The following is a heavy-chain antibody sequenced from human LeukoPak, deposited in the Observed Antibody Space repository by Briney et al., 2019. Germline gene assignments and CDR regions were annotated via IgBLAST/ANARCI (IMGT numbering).Heavy chain of an antibody. J-gene: IGHJ4*02. Sequence: PGGSLRLSCAASGFTFTNCAMGWVRQAPGKGLEWVSGISGSGGYTFYADSVEGRFTISRDNSKNTLYLQMNRLRAEDTAVYYCAREDTVVPFDYWGQGTLSPSPQ. CDR2: ISGSGGYT. CDR3: AREDTVVPFDY. V-gene: IGHV3-23*01. CDR1: GFTFTNCA. D-gene: IGHD4-23*01.